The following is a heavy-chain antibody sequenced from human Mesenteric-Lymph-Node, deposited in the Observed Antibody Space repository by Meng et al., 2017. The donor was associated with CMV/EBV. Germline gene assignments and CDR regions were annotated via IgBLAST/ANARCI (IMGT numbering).Heavy chain of an antibody. CDR3: ARYGEGYCSSTSCWLDY. J-gene: IGHJ4*02. D-gene: IGHD2-2*01. CDR2: IYYSGST. Sequence: SETLSLTCTVSGGSISSGDYYWSWIRQPPGKGLEWIGYIYYSGSTNYNPSLKSRVTISVDTSKNQFSLKLSSVTAADTAVYYCARYGEGYCSSTSCWLDYWGQGTLVTVSS. CDR1: GGSISSGDYY. V-gene: IGHV4-61*08.